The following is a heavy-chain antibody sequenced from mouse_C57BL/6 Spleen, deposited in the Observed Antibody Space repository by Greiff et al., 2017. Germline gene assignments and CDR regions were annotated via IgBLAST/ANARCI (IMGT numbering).Heavy chain of an antibody. CDR2: IRNKANNHAT. Sequence: EVQGVESGGGLVQPGGSMKLSCAASGFTFSDAWMDWVRQSPEKGLEWVAEIRNKANNHATYYAESVKGRFTISRDDYKSSVYMQMNSLRAEDTGIYDCTSYWFAYWGQGTLVTVSA. CDR1: GFTFSDAW. V-gene: IGHV6-6*01. CDR3: TSYWFAY. J-gene: IGHJ3*01.